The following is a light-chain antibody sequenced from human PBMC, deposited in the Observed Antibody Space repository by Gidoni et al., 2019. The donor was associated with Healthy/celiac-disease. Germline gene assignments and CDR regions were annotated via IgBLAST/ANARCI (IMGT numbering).Light chain of an antibody. CDR3: QQSYSTPPFT. CDR2: AAS. CDR1: QSISSY. Sequence: DIQMTQSPSSLSASVGDRVTITCRASQSISSYLNCYQQKPGKAPKLLIYAASSLQSGVPSRFSGSGSGTDYTLTISSLQPEDFATYYCQQSYSTPPFTFGPGTKVDI. J-gene: IGKJ3*01. V-gene: IGKV1-39*01.